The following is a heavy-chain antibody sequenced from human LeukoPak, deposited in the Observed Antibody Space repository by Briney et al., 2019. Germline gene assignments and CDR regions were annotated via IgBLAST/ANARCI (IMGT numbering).Heavy chain of an antibody. CDR1: GGSISSSSYY. Sequence: PSETLSLTCTVSGGSISSSSYYWGWIRQPPGTGLEWIGSIYYSGSTYYNPSLKSRVTISVDTSKNQFSLKLSSVTAADTAVYYCARDGIAASRSRGYYCGMDVWGQGTTVTVSS. CDR3: ARDGIAASRSRGYYCGMDV. D-gene: IGHD6-13*01. CDR2: IYYSGST. V-gene: IGHV4-39*02. J-gene: IGHJ6*02.